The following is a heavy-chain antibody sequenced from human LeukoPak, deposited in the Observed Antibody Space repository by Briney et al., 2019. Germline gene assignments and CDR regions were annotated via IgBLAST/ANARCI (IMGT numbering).Heavy chain of an antibody. J-gene: IGHJ5*02. CDR1: GYTFTGYY. D-gene: IGHD5-18*01. CDR2: INPNSGGT. CDR3: ARVVTLNWFDP. Sequence: GASVKVSCKASGYTFTGYYMHWVRQAPGQGLEWMGWINPNSGGTNYAQKFQGRVTMTRNTSISTAYMELSSLRSEDTAVYYCARVVTLNWFDPWGQGTLVTVSS. V-gene: IGHV1-2*02.